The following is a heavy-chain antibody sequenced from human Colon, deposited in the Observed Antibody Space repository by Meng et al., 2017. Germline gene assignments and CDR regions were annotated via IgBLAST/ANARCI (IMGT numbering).Heavy chain of an antibody. CDR1: GGSISSSNW. CDR2: IYHSGST. D-gene: IGHD2-2*01. V-gene: IGHV4-4*02. CDR3: ASGRKYCSSTSCYGQFDY. J-gene: IGHJ4*02. Sequence: VPLEAAGPALVKPSGTRSLTCAVSGGSISSSNWWSWVRQPPGKGLEWIGEIYHSGSTNYNPSLKSRVTISVDKSKNQFSLKLSSVTAADTAVYYCASGRKYCSSTSCYGQFDYWGQGTLVTVSS.